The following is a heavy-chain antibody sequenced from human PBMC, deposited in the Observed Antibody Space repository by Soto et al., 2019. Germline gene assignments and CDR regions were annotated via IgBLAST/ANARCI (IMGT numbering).Heavy chain of an antibody. CDR2: IIPIFGTA. D-gene: IGHD3-16*01. J-gene: IGHJ6*02. Sequence: QVQLVQSGAEVKKPGSSVKVSCKASGGTFSSYAISWVRQAPGQGLEWMGGIIPIFGTANYAQKFQGRVRSTADKSTSTAHMELSSLRSEDTAGYYWAREGGSSVWGGYYYGMDVWGQGTTVTASS. V-gene: IGHV1-69*06. CDR3: AREGGSSVWGGYYYGMDV. CDR1: GGTFSSYA.